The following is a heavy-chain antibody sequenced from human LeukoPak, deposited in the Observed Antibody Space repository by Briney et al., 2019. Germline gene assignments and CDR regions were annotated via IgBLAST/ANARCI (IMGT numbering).Heavy chain of an antibody. CDR2: FDPEDGET. CDR3: ATGKYYDFWSGGDY. V-gene: IGHV1-24*01. Sequence: ASVKVSCKVSRYTLTELSMHWVRQAPGKGLEWMGGFDPEDGETIYAQKFQGRVTMTEDTSTDTAYMELSSLRSEDTAVYYCATGKYYDFWSGGDYWGQGTLVTVSS. J-gene: IGHJ4*02. D-gene: IGHD3-3*01. CDR1: RYTLTELS.